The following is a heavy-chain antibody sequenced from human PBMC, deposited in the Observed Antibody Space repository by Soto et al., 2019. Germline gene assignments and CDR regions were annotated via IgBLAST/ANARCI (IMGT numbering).Heavy chain of an antibody. CDR3: ARGLRYFDWLLYHGYHYGMDV. Sequence: SETLSLTCAVYGGSFSGYYWSWIRQPPGKGLEWIGEINHSGSTNYNPSLKSRVTISVDTSKNQFSLKLSSVTAADTAVYYCARGLRYFDWLLYHGYHYGMDVWGQGTTVTVS. J-gene: IGHJ6*02. D-gene: IGHD3-9*01. CDR1: GGSFSGYY. V-gene: IGHV4-34*01. CDR2: INHSGST.